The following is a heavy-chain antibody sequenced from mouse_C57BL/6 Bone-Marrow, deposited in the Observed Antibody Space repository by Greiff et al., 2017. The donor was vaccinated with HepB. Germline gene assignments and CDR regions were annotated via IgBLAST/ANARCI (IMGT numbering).Heavy chain of an antibody. CDR1: GFTFSSYG. CDR3: ARQFSLYYFDY. Sequence: EVMLVESGGDLVKPGGSLKLSCAASGFTFSSYGMSWVRQTPDKRLEWVATISSGGSYTYYPDSVKGRFTISRDNAKNTLYLQMSSLKSEDTAMYYCARQFSLYYFDYWGQGTTLTVSS. J-gene: IGHJ2*01. V-gene: IGHV5-6*01. CDR2: ISSGGSYT.